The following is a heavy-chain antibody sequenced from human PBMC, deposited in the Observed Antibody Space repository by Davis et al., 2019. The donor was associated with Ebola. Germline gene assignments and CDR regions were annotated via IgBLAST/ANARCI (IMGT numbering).Heavy chain of an antibody. CDR3: ARLTFHYGMDV. J-gene: IGHJ6*02. CDR2: IYYSGST. V-gene: IGHV4-31*03. CDR1: GGSISSGGYY. Sequence: MPSETLSLTCTVSGGSISSGGYYWSWIRQHPGKGLEWIGYIYYSGSTYYNPSLKSRVTISVDTSKNQFSLKLSSVTAADTAVYYCARLTFHYGMDVWGQGTTVTVSS. D-gene: IGHD2/OR15-2a*01.